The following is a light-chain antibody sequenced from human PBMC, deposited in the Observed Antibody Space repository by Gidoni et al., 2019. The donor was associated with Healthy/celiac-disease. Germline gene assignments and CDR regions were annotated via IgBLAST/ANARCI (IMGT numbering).Light chain of an antibody. CDR1: SPRSYY. Sequence: SSELTQDPAVSVALGQTVRITCQGDSPRSYYASWYQQKPGQAPLLVIYGKNNRPSGIPDRFSGSSSGNTASLSITGAQAEDEADYYCHSRDSRCHHYVFGTGTKFXVX. CDR2: GKN. V-gene: IGLV3-19*01. J-gene: IGLJ1*01. CDR3: HSRDSRCHHYV.